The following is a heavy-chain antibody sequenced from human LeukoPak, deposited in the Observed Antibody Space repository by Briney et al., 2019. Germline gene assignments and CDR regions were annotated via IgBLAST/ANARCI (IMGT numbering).Heavy chain of an antibody. CDR3: ARDRDYYDSSGYNYFDY. D-gene: IGHD3-22*01. Sequence: SETLSLTCAVYGGSFSGYFWSWIRQPPGKGLEWIGEINHSGSTNYNPSLKSRVTISVDTSKNQFSLKLSSVTAADTAVYYCARDRDYYDSSGYNYFDYWGQGTLVTVSS. CDR2: INHSGST. J-gene: IGHJ4*02. CDR1: GGSFSGYF. V-gene: IGHV4-34*01.